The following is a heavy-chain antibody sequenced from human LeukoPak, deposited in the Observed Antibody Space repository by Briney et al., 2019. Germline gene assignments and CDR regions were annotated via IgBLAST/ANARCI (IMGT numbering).Heavy chain of an antibody. V-gene: IGHV3-74*01. D-gene: IGHD5-24*01. CDR1: GFTFNSYS. Sequence: GGSLRLSCAASGFTFNSYSMSWVRQAPGRGLVWVSRINSDGSSTSYADSVKGRFTISRDNAKNTLYLQMNSLRAEDTAVYYCARDPTLEMATFYYYYGMDVWGQGTTVTVSS. J-gene: IGHJ6*02. CDR3: ARDPTLEMATFYYYYGMDV. CDR2: INSDGSST.